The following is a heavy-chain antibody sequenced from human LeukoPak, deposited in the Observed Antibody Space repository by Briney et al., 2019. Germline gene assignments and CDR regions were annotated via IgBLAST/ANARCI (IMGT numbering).Heavy chain of an antibody. Sequence: GGPLRLSCAASGFILSTYWMHWVRQGPGKGLVWVSCINSDGSRTTYADSVKGRFTISRDNAKNTLYLQMNTLRVEDTAVYYCARGSWSAADTNIDYWGQGTLVTVSS. V-gene: IGHV3-74*01. J-gene: IGHJ4*02. CDR2: INSDGSRT. D-gene: IGHD6-13*01. CDR3: ARGSWSAADTNIDY. CDR1: GFILSTYW.